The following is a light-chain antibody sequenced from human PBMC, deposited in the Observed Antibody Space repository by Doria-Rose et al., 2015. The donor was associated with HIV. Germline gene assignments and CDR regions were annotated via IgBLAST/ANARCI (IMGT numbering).Light chain of an antibody. Sequence: TQSPGTLSLSPGERATLSCRASQSFSSTYLAWYQQKPGQAPSLLIYDGSTRATGIPDRFSASVSGTDFTLTIIRREHEDSALYYCHHYGTSWTFVQGTKVEI. CDR2: DGS. V-gene: IGKV3-20*01. CDR3: HHYGTSWT. J-gene: IGKJ1*01. CDR1: QSFSSTY.